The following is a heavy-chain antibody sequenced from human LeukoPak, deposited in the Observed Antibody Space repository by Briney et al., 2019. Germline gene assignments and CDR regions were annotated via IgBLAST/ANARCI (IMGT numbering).Heavy chain of an antibody. V-gene: IGHV3-30*04. D-gene: IGHD3-10*01. CDR2: ISYDGSNK. CDR3: ARGLYGSGKYYFDY. Sequence: GGSLRLSCAASGFTFSSYAMHWVRQAPGKGLEWVAVISYDGSNKYYADSVKGRFTISRDNSKNTLYLQMNSLRAEDTAVYYCARGLYGSGKYYFDYWGQGTLVTVSS. CDR1: GFTFSSYA. J-gene: IGHJ4*02.